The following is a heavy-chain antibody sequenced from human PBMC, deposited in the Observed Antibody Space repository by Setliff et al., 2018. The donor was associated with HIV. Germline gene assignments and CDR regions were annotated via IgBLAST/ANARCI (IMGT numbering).Heavy chain of an antibody. Sequence: SETLSLTCTVSGGSISSHCWSWIRQSPGKALEWIGYIYYSGSTNYNPSLKSRLTISVDTSKNQFSLKLSSVTAADTAVYYCARVGYHGSGRYSFDYWGQGTLVTVSS. J-gene: IGHJ4*02. CDR3: ARVGYHGSGRYSFDY. D-gene: IGHD3-10*01. CDR2: IYYSGST. CDR1: GGSISSHC. V-gene: IGHV4-59*11.